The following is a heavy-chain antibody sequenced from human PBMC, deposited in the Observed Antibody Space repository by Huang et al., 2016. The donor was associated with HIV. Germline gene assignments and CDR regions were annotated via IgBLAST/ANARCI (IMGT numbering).Heavy chain of an antibody. Sequence: LQLQESGPGLVKSSETLSLICTVSGGSISSSSYYWGWIRQPPGKGPEWLGSSSFSGNTSYNPSRKSRVTISVDTSKSRCSVKVSSVTAAESAVYYWARHGRVAGHYYNGMDVWGRGTTVTVSS. J-gene: IGHJ6*02. CDR3: ARHGRVAGHYYNGMDV. D-gene: IGHD6-19*01. CDR1: GGSISSSSYY. V-gene: IGHV4-39*01. CDR2: SSFSGNT.